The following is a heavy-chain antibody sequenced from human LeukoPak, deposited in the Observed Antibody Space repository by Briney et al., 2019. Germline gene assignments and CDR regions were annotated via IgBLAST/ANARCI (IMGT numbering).Heavy chain of an antibody. D-gene: IGHD2-21*02. V-gene: IGHV3-64*01. J-gene: IGHJ4*02. CDR1: GFTFSSYA. CDR2: ISSNGGST. Sequence: GGSLGLSCAASGFTFSSYAMHWVRQAPGEGLEYVSAISSNGGSTYYANSVKGRFTISRDNSKNTLYLQMGSLRAEDMAVYYCARGGVVTAIGVDYWGQGTLVTVSS. CDR3: ARGGVVTAIGVDY.